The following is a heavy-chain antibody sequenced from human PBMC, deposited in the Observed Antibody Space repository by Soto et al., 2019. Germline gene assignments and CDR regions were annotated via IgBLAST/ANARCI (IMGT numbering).Heavy chain of an antibody. V-gene: IGHV3-23*01. CDR1: EVTFRNYA. CDR3: AKVSTGYCSGGSCFRNWFDP. D-gene: IGHD2-15*01. J-gene: IGHJ5*02. Sequence: LRLSCAASEVTFRNYAMSWVRQAPGKGLEWVSAISGDGDSTYYADSVKGRSTISRDNSKNTLYLQMNTLRAEDTAIYYCAKVSTGYCSGGSCFRNWFDPWGQGTLVTVSS. CDR2: ISGDGDST.